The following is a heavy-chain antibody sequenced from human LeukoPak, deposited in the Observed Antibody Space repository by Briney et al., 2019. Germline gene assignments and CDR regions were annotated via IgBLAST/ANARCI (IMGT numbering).Heavy chain of an antibody. CDR2: ISYDVSNK. V-gene: IGHV3-30*04. Sequence: GGSLRLSCAASGFTFSNYAMHWVRQAPGKGLEWVAVISYDVSNKYYTDSLKGRFTLSGDSSKNTLYLQMNNLRPEDTAVYYCARRGGIIRGVASYYYMDVWGKGTTVTISS. D-gene: IGHD3-10*01. CDR3: ARRGGIIRGVASYYYMDV. CDR1: GFTFSNYA. J-gene: IGHJ6*03.